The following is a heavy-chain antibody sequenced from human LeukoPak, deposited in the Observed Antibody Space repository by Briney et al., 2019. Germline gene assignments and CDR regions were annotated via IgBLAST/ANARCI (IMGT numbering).Heavy chain of an antibody. D-gene: IGHD3-22*01. CDR2: IYYSGST. CDR3: ARERTLNYFDTSGPLDY. CDR1: GGSISSSSYY. J-gene: IGHJ4*02. V-gene: IGHV4-39*07. Sequence: SETLSLTCTVSGGSISSSSYYWGRIRQPPGKGLEWIGHIYYSGSTYYNPSLKSRVTISVDTSKNQFSLRLSSVTAADTAVYYCARERTLNYFDTSGPLDYWGQGTLITVSS.